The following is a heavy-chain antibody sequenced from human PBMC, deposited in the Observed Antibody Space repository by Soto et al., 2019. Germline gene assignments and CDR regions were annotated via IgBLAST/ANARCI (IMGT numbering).Heavy chain of an antibody. CDR2: VFHTGNT. V-gene: IGHV4-59*01. D-gene: IGHD1-20*01. J-gene: IGHJ4*02. CDR3: AREQYNWKI. CDR1: GDSIRSYY. Sequence: SETLSLTCSVSGDSIRSYYWTWIRQPPGKGLQWIGYVFHTGNTNYNPSLKSRATISEDASKNQVSLRLTSVTAADTAVYFCAREQYNWKIWGQGTLVTVSS.